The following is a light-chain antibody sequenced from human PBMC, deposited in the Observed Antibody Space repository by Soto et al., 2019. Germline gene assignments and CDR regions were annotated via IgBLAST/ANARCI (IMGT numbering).Light chain of an antibody. J-gene: IGKJ4*01. CDR3: HKYNHATT. Sequence: DIQLTQSPSSLSASVGDRVTITCRASQAIRSYLAWYQQKPGKVPELLIYATSTLQSGAPSRFSGSGSGKDFPLNISSLQPEDVATYYCHKYNHATTFGGGTKVEIK. CDR2: ATS. V-gene: IGKV1-27*01. CDR1: QAIRSY.